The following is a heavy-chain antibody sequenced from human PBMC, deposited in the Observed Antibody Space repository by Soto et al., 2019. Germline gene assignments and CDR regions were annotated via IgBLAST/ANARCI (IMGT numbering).Heavy chain of an antibody. Sequence: QVQLQESGPGLVKPSETLSLTCTVSGGSISSYYWSWIRQPPGKGLEWIGYIYYSGSTNYNPSLKSRVTISVDTSKNPFSLKLSSVTAADTAVYYCARGVGYYGSGSLDAFDIWGQGTMVTVSS. D-gene: IGHD3-10*01. CDR2: IYYSGST. CDR1: GGSISSYY. CDR3: ARGVGYYGSGSLDAFDI. J-gene: IGHJ3*02. V-gene: IGHV4-59*01.